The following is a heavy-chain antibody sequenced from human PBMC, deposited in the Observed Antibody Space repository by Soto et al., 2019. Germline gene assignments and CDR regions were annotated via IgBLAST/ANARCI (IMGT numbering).Heavy chain of an antibody. J-gene: IGHJ4*02. Sequence: GGSRRRSWAASGFSFGRYALSWVRQAPGKGLEWVSTISGSDGKTFYADSVKGRFSISRDTSQSTLYLQMNSLRADDTAMYYCARWSYLDYWGQGTRVTVSS. D-gene: IGHD3-3*01. CDR3: ARWSYLDY. CDR1: GFSFGRYA. CDR2: ISGSDGKT. V-gene: IGHV3-23*01.